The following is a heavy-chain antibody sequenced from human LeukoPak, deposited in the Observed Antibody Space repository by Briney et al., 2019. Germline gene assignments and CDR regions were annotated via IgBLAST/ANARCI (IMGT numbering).Heavy chain of an antibody. D-gene: IGHD3-22*01. CDR3: AREWDSSGYDAFDI. Sequence: PSQTLSLTCAVSDGSISSGGYSWSWIRQPPGKGLECIGYIYHSGSTYYNPSLKSRVTISVDRSNNQFSLKLSSVTAADTAVYYCAREWDSSGYDAFDIWGQGTMVTVSS. J-gene: IGHJ3*02. CDR2: IYHSGST. CDR1: DGSISSGGYS. V-gene: IGHV4-30-2*01.